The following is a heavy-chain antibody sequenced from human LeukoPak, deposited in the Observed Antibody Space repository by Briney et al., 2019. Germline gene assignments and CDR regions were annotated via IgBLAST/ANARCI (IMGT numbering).Heavy chain of an antibody. V-gene: IGHV5-51*01. CDR2: IYPGDSDT. Sequence: GESLNISCKGSGYSFTSYWIGWVRQMPGKGLEWMGIIYPGDSDTRYSPSFQGQVTISADKSISTAYLQWSSLKASDTAMYYCARSVNPAYYDFWSGNPLDYWGQGTLVTVSS. CDR1: GYSFTSYW. CDR3: ARSVNPAYYDFWSGNPLDY. D-gene: IGHD3-3*01. J-gene: IGHJ4*02.